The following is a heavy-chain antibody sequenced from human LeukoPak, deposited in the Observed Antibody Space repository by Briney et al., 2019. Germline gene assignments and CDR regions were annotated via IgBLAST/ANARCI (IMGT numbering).Heavy chain of an antibody. J-gene: IGHJ5*02. CDR2: IIPILGIA. D-gene: IGHD2-15*01. Sequence: SVKVSCKASGGTFSSYAISWVRQAPGQGLEWMGRIIPILGIANYAQKFQGRVTITADKSTSTAYMELSSLRSEDTAVYYCARGAVVVVAATRFIFDPWGQGTLVTVSS. V-gene: IGHV1-69*04. CDR3: ARGAVVVVAATRFIFDP. CDR1: GGTFSSYA.